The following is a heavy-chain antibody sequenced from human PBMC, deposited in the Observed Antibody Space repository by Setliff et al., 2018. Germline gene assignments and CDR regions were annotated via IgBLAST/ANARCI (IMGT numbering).Heavy chain of an antibody. J-gene: IGHJ6*03. Sequence: TLSLTCAVYGGSFSGYYWSWIRQPPGKGLEWIGEINHSGSTNYNPSLKSRVTISVDTSKNQFSLKLSSVTAADTAVYYCAKRDYYDSSGYLLPYMDVWGKGTTVTVSS. D-gene: IGHD3-22*01. CDR2: INHSGST. CDR1: GGSFSGYY. V-gene: IGHV4-34*01. CDR3: AKRDYYDSSGYLLPYMDV.